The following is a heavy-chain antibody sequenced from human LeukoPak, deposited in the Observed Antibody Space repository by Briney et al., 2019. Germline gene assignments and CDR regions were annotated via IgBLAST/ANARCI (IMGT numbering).Heavy chain of an antibody. Sequence: GGSLRLSCAASGFTFSSYAMNWVRQAPGKGLEWVSSISSSSSYIYYADSVKGRFTISRDNAKSSLYLQMNSLRAEDTAVYYCARERIWIQLWLRQYYFDYWGQGTLVTVSS. CDR2: ISSSSSYI. D-gene: IGHD5-18*01. J-gene: IGHJ4*02. V-gene: IGHV3-21*01. CDR1: GFTFSSYA. CDR3: ARERIWIQLWLRQYYFDY.